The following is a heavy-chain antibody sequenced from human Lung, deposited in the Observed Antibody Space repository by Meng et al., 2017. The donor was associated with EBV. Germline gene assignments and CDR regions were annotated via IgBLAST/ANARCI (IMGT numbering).Heavy chain of an antibody. V-gene: IGHV4-30-4*01. D-gene: IGHD5-18*01. CDR3: ARDRGYLYPSDF. CDR1: GDSIGNGYF. CDR2: IYNVGAT. Sequence: QVKLQESGPGLVKPSQTLSLTCTVSGDSIGNGYFWSWIRQPPGKGLEWIGYIYNVGATYYNPSLRSRVSISVDMSMTRFSLKLTSVTAADTAMYYCARDRGYLYPSDFWGRGTLVTVSS. J-gene: IGHJ4*02.